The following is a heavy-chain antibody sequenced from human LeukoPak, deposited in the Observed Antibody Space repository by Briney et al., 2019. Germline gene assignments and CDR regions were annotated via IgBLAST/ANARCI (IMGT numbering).Heavy chain of an antibody. V-gene: IGHV4-59*01. CDR2: IYYSGST. J-gene: IGHJ3*02. D-gene: IGHD3-22*01. CDR3: ARDRFGGYGAFDI. CDR1: GGSISSYY. Sequence: SETLSLTGTVSGGSISSYYGTWIRHPPGKGREGIGYIYYSGSTNYNPSLKSRVTILVDKSKNQFSLKLSSVTAADTAVYYCARDRFGGYGAFDIWGQGTMVTVPS.